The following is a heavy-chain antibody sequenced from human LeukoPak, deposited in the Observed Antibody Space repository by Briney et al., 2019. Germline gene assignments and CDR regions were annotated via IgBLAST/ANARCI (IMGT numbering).Heavy chain of an antibody. CDR1: GFTFSSYG. J-gene: IGHJ4*02. CDR3: AKAFAISVYYYEPLPDY. V-gene: IGHV3-30*18. Sequence: GGSLRLSCAASGFTFSSYGMHWVRQAPGKGLEWVAVISYDGSNKYYADSVKGRFTISRDNSKNTLYLQMNSLRAEDTAVYYCAKAFAISVYYYEPLPDYWGQGTLVTVSS. D-gene: IGHD3-22*01. CDR2: ISYDGSNK.